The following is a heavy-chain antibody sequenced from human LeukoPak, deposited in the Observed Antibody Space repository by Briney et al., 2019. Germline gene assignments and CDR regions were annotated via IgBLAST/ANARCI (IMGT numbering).Heavy chain of an antibody. CDR3: ARAPTTVTVDY. D-gene: IGHD4-17*01. CDR1: GGSISSSSYY. V-gene: IGHV4-39*07. Sequence: SETLSLTCTVSGGSISSSSYYWGWIRQPPGKGLEWIGSIYYSGSTYYNPSLKSRVTISVDTSKNQFSLKLSSVTAADTAVYYCARAPTTVTVDYWGQGTLVTVSS. J-gene: IGHJ4*02. CDR2: IYYSGST.